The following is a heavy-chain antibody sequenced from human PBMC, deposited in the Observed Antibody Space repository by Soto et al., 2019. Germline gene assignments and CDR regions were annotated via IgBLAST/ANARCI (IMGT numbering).Heavy chain of an antibody. CDR3: AREIAAAWSVIDI. CDR2: MNPNSGNT. CDR1: GYTFTSYY. Sequence: ASVKVSCKASGYTFTSYYSNWVRQATGQGLEWMGWMNPNSGNTGYAQKFQGRVTMTRNTSISTAYMELSSLRSEDTAVYYCAREIAAAWSVIDIWGQGTMVTVSS. D-gene: IGHD6-13*01. J-gene: IGHJ3*02. V-gene: IGHV1-8*02.